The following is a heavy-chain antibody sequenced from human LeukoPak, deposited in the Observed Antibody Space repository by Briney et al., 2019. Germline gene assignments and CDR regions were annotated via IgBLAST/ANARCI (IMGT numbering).Heavy chain of an antibody. CDR2: MNPNSGNT. CDR3: ARCPPSGSYACVH. V-gene: IGHV1-8*01. J-gene: IGHJ4*02. CDR1: GYTFTSYD. D-gene: IGHD1-26*01. Sequence: ASVKVSCKASGYTFTSYDINWVRQAPGQGLEWMGWMNPNSGNTGYAQKFQGRVTMTRNTSISTAYMELSSLRSEDMAVYYCARCPPSGSYACVHWGQGTLVTVSS.